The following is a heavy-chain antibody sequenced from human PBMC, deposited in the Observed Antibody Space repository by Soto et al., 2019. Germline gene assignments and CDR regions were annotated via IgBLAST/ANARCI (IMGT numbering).Heavy chain of an antibody. CDR1: GVSISSYY. J-gene: IGHJ4*02. CDR2: IYYSGST. V-gene: IGHV4-59*01. Sequence: SSETLSLTCTVSGVSISSYYWNWIRQPPGKGLEWIGYIYYSGSTNYNPSLKSRVTISVDTSKNQFSLKLSSVTAADTAVYYCARDSGDTLFDYWGQGTLVTVSS. CDR3: ARDSGDTLFDY. D-gene: IGHD2-21*01.